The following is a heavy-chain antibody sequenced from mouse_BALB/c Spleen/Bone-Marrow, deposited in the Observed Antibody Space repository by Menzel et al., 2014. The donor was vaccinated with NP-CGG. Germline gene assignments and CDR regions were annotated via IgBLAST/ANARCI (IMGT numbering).Heavy chain of an antibody. D-gene: IGHD1-1*01. V-gene: IGHV14-3*02. CDR2: IDPANGNT. CDR3: AYGSSYDYFDY. CDR1: GFNIKDTY. Sequence: EVHLQQSGAELVKPRASVKLSCTASGFNIKDTYMHWVKQRPEQGLEWIGRIDPANGNTKYDPKFQGKATITADTSSNTAYLQLSSLTSEDTAVYYCAYGSSYDYFDYWGQGTTLTVSS. J-gene: IGHJ2*01.